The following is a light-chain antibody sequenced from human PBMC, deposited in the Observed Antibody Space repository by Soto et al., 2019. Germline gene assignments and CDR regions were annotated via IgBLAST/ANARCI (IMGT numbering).Light chain of an antibody. CDR2: AAS. Sequence: EIQMTQSPSSLSVSVGDRVTITCRASQDISIYVAWFQQKPGRAPKSLIYAASSLRSGVPSKFGGSGSGTDFTLTISNLQPEDSATYYCQHYHSYPITFGQGTRLEI. CDR1: QDISIY. CDR3: QHYHSYPIT. J-gene: IGKJ5*01. V-gene: IGKV1-16*02.